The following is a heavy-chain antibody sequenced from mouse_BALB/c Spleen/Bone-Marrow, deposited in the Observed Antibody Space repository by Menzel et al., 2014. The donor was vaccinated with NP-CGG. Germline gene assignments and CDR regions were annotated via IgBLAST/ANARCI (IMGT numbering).Heavy chain of an antibody. V-gene: IGHV5-15*02. Sequence: EVQGVESGGGLVQPGGSRKLSCAASGFTFSDYGMAWVRQAPGKGPERVAFISNLAYSIYYADTVTGRFTISRENTKNTLYLEMSSLRSEDTAMYYCARDYYGSSYWYFDVWGAGTTVTVSS. CDR1: GFTFSDYG. D-gene: IGHD1-1*01. J-gene: IGHJ1*01. CDR3: ARDYYGSSYWYFDV. CDR2: ISNLAYSI.